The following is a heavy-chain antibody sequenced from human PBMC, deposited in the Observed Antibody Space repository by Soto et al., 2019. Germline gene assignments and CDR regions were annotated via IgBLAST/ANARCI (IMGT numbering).Heavy chain of an antibody. V-gene: IGHV4-39*01. J-gene: IGHJ1*01. CDR2: TDSKASS. Sequence: PSVTLPRPCIVSASTISSSSYHCSWTRQPPEQGLQRTGSTDSKASSYYNSSLKSRLTISGDTSKNQSSPKLSSVTAADTSLYNCARHTRKRQLVGRTRPYFCRYWGQDSL. CDR3: ARHTRKRQLVGRTRPYFCRY. D-gene: IGHD6-13*01. CDR1: ASTISSSSYH.